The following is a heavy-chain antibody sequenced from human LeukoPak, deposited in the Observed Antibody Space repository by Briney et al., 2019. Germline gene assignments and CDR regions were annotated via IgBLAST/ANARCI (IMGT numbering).Heavy chain of an antibody. V-gene: IGHV4-4*02. CDR2: IYHSGSS. CDR1: GGSISSSSW. D-gene: IGHD3-3*01. J-gene: IGHJ4*02. CDR3: ARVFWSGYYPYFDY. Sequence: SETLSLTCAVSGGSISSSSWWDWVRQPPGKGLEWIGEIYHSGSSSYNPSLKSRVTISVDKSKNQFSLKLSSVTAADTAVYYCARVFWSGYYPYFDYWGQGTLVTVSS.